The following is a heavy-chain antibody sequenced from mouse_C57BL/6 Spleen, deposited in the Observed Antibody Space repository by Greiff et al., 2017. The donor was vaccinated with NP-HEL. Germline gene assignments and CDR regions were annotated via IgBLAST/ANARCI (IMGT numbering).Heavy chain of an antibody. Sequence: VQLQQSGPELVKPGASVKISCKASGYAFSSSWMNWVKQRPGKGLEWIGRIYPGDGDTNYNGKFKGKATLTADKSSSTAYMQLSSLTSEDSAVYFCSRDYGSSVYYFDYWGQGTTLTVSS. CDR3: SRDYGSSVYYFDY. V-gene: IGHV1-82*01. J-gene: IGHJ2*01. D-gene: IGHD1-1*01. CDR1: GYAFSSSW. CDR2: IYPGDGDT.